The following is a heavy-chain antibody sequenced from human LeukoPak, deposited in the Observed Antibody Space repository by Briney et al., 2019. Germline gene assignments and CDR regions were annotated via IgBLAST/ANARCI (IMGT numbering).Heavy chain of an antibody. V-gene: IGHV4-4*09. D-gene: IGHD6-19*01. Sequence: PSETLSLTCTVSGVSISSYYWSWIRQPPGKGLEWIGYIYTSGSTNYTPALKSRVTISVDTSKNQFSLKLSSVTAADTAVYYCARQTYSGGWYPGSYYYYYMDVWGKGTTVTVSS. CDR3: ARQTYSGGWYPGSYYYYYMDV. J-gene: IGHJ6*03. CDR2: IYTSGST. CDR1: GVSISSYY.